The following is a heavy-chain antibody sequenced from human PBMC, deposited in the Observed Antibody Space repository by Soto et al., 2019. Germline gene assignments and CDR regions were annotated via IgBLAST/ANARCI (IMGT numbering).Heavy chain of an antibody. D-gene: IGHD2-2*01. J-gene: IGHJ6*02. CDR1: GFTFSSYG. CDR2: ISYDGTNE. CDR3: AKAVRRVIVPDDIPYGMEV. Sequence: GGSLRLSCGASGFTFSSYGMHWVHQAPGKGLEWVAVISYDGTNEYYADSVKGRFTISRDNSKNTLYLQMNSLRAEDTALYYCAKAVRRVIVPDDIPYGMEVWGQGTTVTVS. V-gene: IGHV3-30*18.